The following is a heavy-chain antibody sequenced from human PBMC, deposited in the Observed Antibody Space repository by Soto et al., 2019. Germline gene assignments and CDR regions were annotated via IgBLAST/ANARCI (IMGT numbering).Heavy chain of an antibody. Sequence: ASVKVSCKASGYTFTSYDINWVRQATGQGLEWMGWTNPNSGNTGYAQKFQGRVTMTRNTSISTAYMELSSLRSEDTAVYYCARSKGCSYGYGMDVWGQGTTVTVSS. CDR3: ARSKGCSYGYGMDV. V-gene: IGHV1-8*01. J-gene: IGHJ6*02. CDR2: TNPNSGNT. D-gene: IGHD5-18*01. CDR1: GYTFTSYD.